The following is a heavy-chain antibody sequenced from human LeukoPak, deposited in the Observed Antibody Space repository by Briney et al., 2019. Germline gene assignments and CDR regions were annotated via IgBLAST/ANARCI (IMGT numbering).Heavy chain of an antibody. CDR1: GGSFSGYY. CDR3: AVTFIAAAGDDAFDI. D-gene: IGHD6-13*01. CDR2: INHSGST. J-gene: IGHJ3*02. Sequence: SETLSLTCAAYGGSFSGYYWSWIRQPPGKGLEWIGEINHSGSTNYNPSLKSRVTISVDTSKNQFSLKPSSVTAADTAVYYCAVTFIAAAGDDAFDIWGQGTMVTVSS. V-gene: IGHV4-34*01.